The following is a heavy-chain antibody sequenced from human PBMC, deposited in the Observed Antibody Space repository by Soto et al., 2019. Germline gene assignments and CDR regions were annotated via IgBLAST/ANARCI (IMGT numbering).Heavy chain of an antibody. CDR2: ISYDGSNK. Sequence: QVQLVESGGGVVQPGRSLRLSCAASGFTFSSYGMHWVRQAPGKGLEWVAVISYDGSNKYYADSVKGRFTISRDNSKNTLYLQMNRLRAEDTAVYYCAKDLTRTYYYDSRADYGMDVWGQGTTVTVSS. V-gene: IGHV3-30*18. D-gene: IGHD3-22*01. J-gene: IGHJ6*02. CDR1: GFTFSSYG. CDR3: AKDLTRTYYYDSRADYGMDV.